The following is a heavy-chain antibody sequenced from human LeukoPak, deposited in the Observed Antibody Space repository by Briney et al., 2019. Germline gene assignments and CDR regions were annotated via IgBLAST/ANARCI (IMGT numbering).Heavy chain of an antibody. CDR2: IYYSGST. CDR1: GGSISSSSYY. CDR3: ASSVYGSGTAYYYYMDV. V-gene: IGHV4-39*07. J-gene: IGHJ6*03. Sequence: SETLSLTCTVSGGSISSSSYYWGWIRQPPGKGLEWIGSIYYSGSTYYNPSLKSRVTMSVDTSKNQFSLKLSSVTAADTAVYYCASSVYGSGTAYYYYMDVWGKGTTVTVSS. D-gene: IGHD3-10*01.